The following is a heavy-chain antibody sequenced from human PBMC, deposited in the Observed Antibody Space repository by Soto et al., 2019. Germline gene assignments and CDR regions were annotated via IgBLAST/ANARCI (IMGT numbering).Heavy chain of an antibody. J-gene: IGHJ4*02. CDR3: ARYYCSGGSCYYFDY. V-gene: IGHV4-59*01. D-gene: IGHD2-15*01. CDR2: IYYSGST. CDR1: GGSISSYY. Sequence: SETLSPTCTVSGGSISSYYWSWIRQPPGKGLEWIGYIYYSGSTNYNPSLKSRVTISVETSKNQFSLKLSSVTAADTAVYYCARYYCSGGSCYYFDYWGQGTLVTVSS.